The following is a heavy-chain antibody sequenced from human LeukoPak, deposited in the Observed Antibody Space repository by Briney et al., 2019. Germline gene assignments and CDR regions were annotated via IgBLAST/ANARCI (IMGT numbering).Heavy chain of an antibody. Sequence: GGSLRLSCAASGFTFSSYSMSWVRQAPGKGLEWVSSITSSSSYIYYADSVKGRFTISRDNAKNSLYLQMNSLRAEDTAVYYCARGSCSGGSCYSCNHWGQGTLVTVSS. J-gene: IGHJ4*02. CDR3: ARGSCSGGSCYSCNH. CDR2: ITSSSSYI. D-gene: IGHD2-15*01. CDR1: GFTFSSYS. V-gene: IGHV3-21*01.